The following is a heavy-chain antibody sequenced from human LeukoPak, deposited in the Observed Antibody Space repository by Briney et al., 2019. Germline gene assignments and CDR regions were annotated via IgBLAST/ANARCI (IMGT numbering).Heavy chain of an antibody. J-gene: IGHJ3*02. Sequence: GGSLRLSCAASGFTFSRYSMNWVRQAPGRGLEWVSAISGSGGSTYYADSVKGRFTISRDNSKNTLYLQMNSLRAEDTAVYYCAKDTYYDILTGYDEGAFDIWGQGTMVTVSS. CDR3: AKDTYYDILTGYDEGAFDI. CDR1: GFTFSRYS. D-gene: IGHD3-9*01. V-gene: IGHV3-23*01. CDR2: ISGSGGST.